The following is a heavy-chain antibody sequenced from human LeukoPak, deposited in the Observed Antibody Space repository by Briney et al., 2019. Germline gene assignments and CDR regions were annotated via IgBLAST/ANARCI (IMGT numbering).Heavy chain of an antibody. CDR1: GGSITSDY. J-gene: IGHJ4*02. V-gene: IGHV4-59*01. CDR3: ARGTLGGYSSGWPFLDY. D-gene: IGHD6-25*01. Sequence: SETLSLTCTVSGGSITSDYWTWSRQSPGKGLEWIGYFYYSGSTQHSPALKSRVSISGDTSKNQFFLRLTSLTAADTAVYFCARGTLGGYSSGWPFLDYWGQGTLVTVSS. CDR2: FYYSGST.